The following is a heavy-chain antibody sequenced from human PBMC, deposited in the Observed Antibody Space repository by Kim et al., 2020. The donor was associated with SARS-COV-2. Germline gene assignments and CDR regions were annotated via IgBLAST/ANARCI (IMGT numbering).Heavy chain of an antibody. V-gene: IGHV3-23*01. CDR2: ISGSGGST. D-gene: IGHD6-13*01. CDR3: AKFSIAAAGMPRVRADEYYYGMDV. J-gene: IGHJ6*02. Sequence: GGSLRLSCAASGFTFSSYAMSWVRQAPGKGLEWVSAISGSGGSTYYADSVKGRFTISRDNSKNTLYLQMNSLRAEDTAVYYCAKFSIAAAGMPRVRADEYYYGMDVWGQGTTVTVSS. CDR1: GFTFSSYA.